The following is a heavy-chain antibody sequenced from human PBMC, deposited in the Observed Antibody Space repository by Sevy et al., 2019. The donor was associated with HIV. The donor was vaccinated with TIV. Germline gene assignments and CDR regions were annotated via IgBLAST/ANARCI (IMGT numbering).Heavy chain of an antibody. CDR2: INPNSGGT. Sequence: ASVKVSCKASGYTFTGYYMHWVRQAPGQGLEWMGRINPNSGGTNYAQKFQGRVTMTRETSISTAYMELSRLRSDDTAVYYCAGGYSYGYGFFDYWGQGTLVTVSS. V-gene: IGHV1-2*06. D-gene: IGHD5-18*01. J-gene: IGHJ4*02. CDR3: AGGYSYGYGFFDY. CDR1: GYTFTGYY.